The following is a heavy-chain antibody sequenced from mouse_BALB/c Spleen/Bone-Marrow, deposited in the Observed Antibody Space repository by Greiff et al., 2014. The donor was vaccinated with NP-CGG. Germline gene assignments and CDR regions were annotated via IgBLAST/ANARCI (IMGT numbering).Heavy chain of an antibody. CDR1: GYTFTEYT. CDR3: ARSEGRYYFAMNY. J-gene: IGHJ4*01. V-gene: IGHV1-18*01. CDR2: INPNNGGT. Sequence: VQLQQSGPELVKPGTSVKISCKTSGYTFTEYTMHWGKQSHGKSFEWIGGINPNNGGTSYNQKFKGKATLTVDKSSSTAYMELRSLTSEDSAVYYCARSEGRYYFAMNYWGQGTSVTVSS.